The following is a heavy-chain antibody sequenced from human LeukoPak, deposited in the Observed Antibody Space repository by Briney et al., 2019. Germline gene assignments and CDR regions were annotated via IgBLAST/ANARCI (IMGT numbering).Heavy chain of an antibody. CDR2: ISGSGGST. CDR3: AKDSITIFGVVIIPD. J-gene: IGHJ4*02. Sequence: GGSLRLSCAASGFTSSSYAMSWVRQAPGKGPEWVSAISGSGGSTYYADSVKGRFTISRDNSKNTLYLQMNSLRAEDTAVYYCAKDSITIFGVVIIPDWGQGTLVTVSS. V-gene: IGHV3-23*01. CDR1: GFTSSSYA. D-gene: IGHD3-3*01.